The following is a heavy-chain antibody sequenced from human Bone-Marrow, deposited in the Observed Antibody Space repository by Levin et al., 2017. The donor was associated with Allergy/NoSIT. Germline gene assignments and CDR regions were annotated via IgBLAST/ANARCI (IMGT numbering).Heavy chain of an antibody. CDR1: GGSIRSSY. Sequence: SQTLSLTCTVSGGSIRSSYWSWIRQPAGKGLEWIGRIFPSGTTSYNPSLTSRVTMSVDTSKNHFSLNLNSVTAADTAVYYCARIGIYRYFDYWGQGTLVTVSS. D-gene: IGHD1-14*01. J-gene: IGHJ4*02. CDR2: IFPSGTT. CDR3: ARIGIYRYFDY. V-gene: IGHV4-4*07.